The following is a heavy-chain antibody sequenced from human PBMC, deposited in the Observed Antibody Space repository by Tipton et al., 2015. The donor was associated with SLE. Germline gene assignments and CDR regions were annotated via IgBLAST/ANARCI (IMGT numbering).Heavy chain of an antibody. D-gene: IGHD6-13*01. CDR1: GFTLDDNA. Sequence: SLRLSCAASGFTLDDNAMSWVRQAPGKGLEWVSGINWNGGSTGYADPVKGRFTISRDNAKNSLYLQMNSLRAEDTAVYYCARGLLWYSSTLDAFDIWGQGTMVTVSS. CDR2: INWNGGST. V-gene: IGHV3-20*04. J-gene: IGHJ3*02. CDR3: ARGLLWYSSTLDAFDI.